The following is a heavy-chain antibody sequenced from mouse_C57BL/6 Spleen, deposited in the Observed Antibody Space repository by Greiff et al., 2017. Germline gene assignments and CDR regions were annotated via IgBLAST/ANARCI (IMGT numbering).Heavy chain of an antibody. D-gene: IGHD3-2*02. J-gene: IGHJ1*03. Sequence: EVKLMESGPGLVKPSQSLSLTCSVTGYSITSGYYWNWIRQFPGNKLEWMGYISYDGSNNYNPSLKNRISITRDTSKNQFFLKLNSVTTEDTATXYCARNRPHWYFDVWGTGTTVTVSS. CDR1: GYSITSGYY. V-gene: IGHV3-6*01. CDR2: ISYDGSN. CDR3: ARNRPHWYFDV.